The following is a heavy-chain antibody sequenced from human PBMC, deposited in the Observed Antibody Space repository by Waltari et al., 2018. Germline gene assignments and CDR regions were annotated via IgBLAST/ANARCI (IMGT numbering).Heavy chain of an antibody. V-gene: IGHV3-33*01. Sequence: QGPLVESGGGVVQPGRSLRLSCAASRFTFSSFALHWVRQAPGKGLEWVAVIWYDGSNKYYADSVKGRFTISRDNSKNTLYLQMNSLRAEDTAVYYCARDQGKAAAVLGMDVWGQGTTVTVSS. CDR1: RFTFSSFA. J-gene: IGHJ6*02. CDR2: IWYDGSNK. CDR3: ARDQGKAAAVLGMDV. D-gene: IGHD6-13*01.